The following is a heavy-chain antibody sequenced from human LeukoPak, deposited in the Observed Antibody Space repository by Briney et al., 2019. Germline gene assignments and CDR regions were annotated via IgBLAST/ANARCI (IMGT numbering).Heavy chain of an antibody. V-gene: IGHV1-18*01. D-gene: IGHD1-26*01. CDR3: ARDGLGIVRFDY. CDR2: INPYNGNT. CDR1: GYTFSDYG. Sequence: AAVKVSCKGSGYTFSDYGLSWVRQAPGQGLQWMGWINPYNGNTIYAQKFQGRVTMTTDTSTTTAYMELRSLRSDDTAVYYCARDGLGIVRFDYWGEGTLVTVSS. J-gene: IGHJ4*02.